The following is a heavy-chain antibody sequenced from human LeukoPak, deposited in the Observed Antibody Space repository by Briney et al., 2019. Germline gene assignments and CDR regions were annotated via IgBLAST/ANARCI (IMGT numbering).Heavy chain of an antibody. D-gene: IGHD3-10*02. CDR1: GFTFSSYA. J-gene: IGHJ4*02. CDR2: ISGSGGST. CDR3: AKGNYYVSYYFDY. V-gene: IGHV3-23*01. Sequence: GGSLRLSCAASGFTFSSYAMSWVCQAPGKGLEWVSAISGSGGSTYYADSVKGRFTISRDNSKNTLYLQMNSLRAEDTAVYYCAKGNYYVSYYFDYWGQGTLVTVSS.